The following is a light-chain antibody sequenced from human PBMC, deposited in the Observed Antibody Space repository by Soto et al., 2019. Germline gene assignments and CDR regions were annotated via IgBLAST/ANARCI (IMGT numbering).Light chain of an antibody. CDR2: EVS. CDR1: SSDVGGYNY. Sequence: QSARTQPPSASGSPGQSVTISCTGTSSDVGGYNYVSWYQQHPGKAPKLMIYEVSKRPSGVPDRFSGSKSGNTASLTVSGLQAEDEADYYCSSYAGSNNYVFGTGTKVPS. CDR3: SSYAGSNNYV. V-gene: IGLV2-8*01. J-gene: IGLJ1*01.